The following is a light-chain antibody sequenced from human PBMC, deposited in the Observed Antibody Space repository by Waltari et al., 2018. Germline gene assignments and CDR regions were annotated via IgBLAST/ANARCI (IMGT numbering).Light chain of an antibody. V-gene: IGKV3-15*01. Sequence: EIVMTQSPATLSVSPGERATISCRASQNIRSNLAWYRQKPGQAPRLLIYCASFRATGIPARISGSGSGTEFTLTISSLQSEDFAVYFCQQYDNWPPITFGQGTKLEIK. J-gene: IGKJ2*01. CDR1: QNIRSN. CDR2: CAS. CDR3: QQYDNWPPIT.